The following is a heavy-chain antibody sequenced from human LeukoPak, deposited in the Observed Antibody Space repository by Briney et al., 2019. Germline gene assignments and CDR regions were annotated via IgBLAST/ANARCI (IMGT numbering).Heavy chain of an antibody. CDR2: INPNSGGT. CDR1: GFIFRNYG. D-gene: IGHD6-19*01. Sequence: GGSLRLSCAASGFIFRNYGMHWVRQAPGQGLEWMGRINPNSGGTNYAHKFQGRVTMTRDTSISTAYIELSRLRSEDTAVYFCARGFPQGLVSSGDYWGQGTLVIVSS. J-gene: IGHJ4*02. CDR3: ARGFPQGLVSSGDY. V-gene: IGHV1-2*06.